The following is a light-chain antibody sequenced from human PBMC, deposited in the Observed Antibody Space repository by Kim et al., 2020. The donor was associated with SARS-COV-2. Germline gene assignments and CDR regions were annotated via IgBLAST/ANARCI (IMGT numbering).Light chain of an antibody. CDR2: AAS. V-gene: IGKV1-39*01. Sequence: DIQMTQSPSSLSASVGDRVTITCRASQSISSYLNWYQQKPGKAPKLLIYAASSLQSGVPSRFSGSGSGTDFILTISSLQPEDFAIYYCQQSYSTLYTFGQGTKVDIK. CDR3: QQSYSTLYT. CDR1: QSISSY. J-gene: IGKJ2*01.